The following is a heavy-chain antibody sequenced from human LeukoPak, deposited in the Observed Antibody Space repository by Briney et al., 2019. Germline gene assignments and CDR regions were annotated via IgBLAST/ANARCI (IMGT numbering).Heavy chain of an antibody. Sequence: GGSLRPSCAASGFTFSSYGMHWVRQAPGKGLEWVAVISYDGSNKYYADSVKGRFTISRDNSKNTLYLQMNSLRAEDTAVYYCARDFSGALWFGEPRGQGTLVTVSS. V-gene: IGHV3-30*03. CDR2: ISYDGSNK. D-gene: IGHD3-10*01. CDR3: ARDFSGALWFGEP. CDR1: GFTFSSYG. J-gene: IGHJ4*02.